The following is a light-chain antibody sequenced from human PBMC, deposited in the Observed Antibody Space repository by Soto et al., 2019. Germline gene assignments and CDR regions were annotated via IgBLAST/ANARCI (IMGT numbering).Light chain of an antibody. V-gene: IGKV1-39*01. Sequence: DIQMTQSPSTLSASVGYRVTITCRSSHTISSWLAWYQQKPGKAPKLLIYAASSLQSGVPSRFSGSGSGTDFTLTISSLQPEDFATYYCQQSYSTPPWTFGQGTKVHIK. CDR2: AAS. CDR1: HTISSW. J-gene: IGKJ1*01. CDR3: QQSYSTPPWT.